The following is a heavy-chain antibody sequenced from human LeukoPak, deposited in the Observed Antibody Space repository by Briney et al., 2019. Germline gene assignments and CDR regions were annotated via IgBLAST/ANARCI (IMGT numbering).Heavy chain of an antibody. CDR2: ISGRGGRT. D-gene: IGHD3-16*02. CDR3: AAFPRADTGFIILDY. CDR1: GFTFSSAW. V-gene: IGHV3-23*01. J-gene: IGHJ4*02. Sequence: GGSLRLSCAASGFTFSSAWMTWVRQAPGRGLEWVSVISGRGGRTDYAGSVKGRFTISRDNSMNTMYLQMNSLTAEDTAVYYCAAFPRADTGFIILDYWGQGTLVTVSS.